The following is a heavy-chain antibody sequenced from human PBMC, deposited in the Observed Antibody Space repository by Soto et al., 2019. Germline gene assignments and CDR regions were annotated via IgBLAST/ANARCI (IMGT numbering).Heavy chain of an antibody. J-gene: IGHJ4*02. CDR3: ARLPLAAAYSDANS. D-gene: IGHD6-13*01. CDR1: GYSFTSYW. CDR2: IDPSDSYT. Sequence: PGGSLRLSCATSGYSFTSYWICWVRQMPGKGLEWMGRIDPSDSYTNYSPSFQGHVTISADKSISTAYLQWSSLKASDTAMYYCARLPLAAAYSDANSWGQGTLVTVSS. V-gene: IGHV5-10-1*01.